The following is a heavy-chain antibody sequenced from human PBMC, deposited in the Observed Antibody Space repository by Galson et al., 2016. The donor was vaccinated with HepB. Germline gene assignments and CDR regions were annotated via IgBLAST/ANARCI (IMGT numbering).Heavy chain of an antibody. Sequence: SLRLSCAASGFTFSSSSMNWVRQAPGRGLEWVSSISSSSSYTYYADFVKGRFTISRDNAKNSLYLHMNSLRAEDTAVDYCARVGCVYYYYGMDVWGQGTTVTVSS. CDR1: GFTFSSSS. CDR3: ARVGCVYYYYGMDV. V-gene: IGHV3-21*01. J-gene: IGHJ6*02. D-gene: IGHD2-8*01. CDR2: ISSSSSYT.